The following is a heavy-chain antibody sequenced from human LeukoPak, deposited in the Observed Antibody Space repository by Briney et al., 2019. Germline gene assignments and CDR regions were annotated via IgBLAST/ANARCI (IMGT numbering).Heavy chain of an antibody. V-gene: IGHV3-30-3*01. D-gene: IGHD3-10*01. CDR2: ISYDGSNK. Sequence: PGGSLRLSCAASGFTFSSYAMHWVRQAPGKGLEWVAVISYDGSNKYYADSVKGRFTISRDNSKNTLYLQMNSLRAEDTAVYYCARRGLRTRGYAFDIWGQGTMVTVSS. CDR3: ARRGLRTRGYAFDI. J-gene: IGHJ3*02. CDR1: GFTFSSYA.